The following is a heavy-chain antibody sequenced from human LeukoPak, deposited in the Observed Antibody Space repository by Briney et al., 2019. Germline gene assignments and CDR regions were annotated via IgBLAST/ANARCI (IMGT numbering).Heavy chain of an antibody. CDR2: INSEGSRT. V-gene: IGHV3-74*01. Sequence: GGSLRLSCAASGSTFSSYWMHWVRQDPGKGLVWVACINSEGSRTSYADSVKGRFTISRDNAKNTLYLQMNRLRAEDTAMYYCARVPESGYSYGDYWGQGTLVTVSS. J-gene: IGHJ4*02. CDR1: GSTFSSYW. CDR3: ARVPESGYSYGDY. D-gene: IGHD5-18*01.